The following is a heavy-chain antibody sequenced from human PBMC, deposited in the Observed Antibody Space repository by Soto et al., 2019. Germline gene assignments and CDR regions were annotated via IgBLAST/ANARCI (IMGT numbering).Heavy chain of an antibody. Sequence: GESLKISCKGSGYSFTSYWIGWLRQMPGKGLEWMGIIYPGDPDTKYSPSFQGQVTISADKSISTAYLQWSSLKASDTAMYYCARDGSGSYHYYYGMDVWGQGTTVTVSS. CDR3: ARDGSGSYHYYYGMDV. CDR2: IYPGDPDT. CDR1: GYSFTSYW. J-gene: IGHJ6*02. V-gene: IGHV5-51*01. D-gene: IGHD3-10*01.